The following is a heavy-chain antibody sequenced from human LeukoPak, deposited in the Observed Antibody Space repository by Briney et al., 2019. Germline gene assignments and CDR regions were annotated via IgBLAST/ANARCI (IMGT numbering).Heavy chain of an antibody. J-gene: IGHJ4*02. D-gene: IGHD4-17*01. Sequence: GGSLRLSCTASGFTFSNSAMNWVRQAPGKGLEWVSTITGNAVTTYYADSVKGRFTISRDNSKNTLYLQMISLRVEDTAVYYCAKDFDGDYAMDYWGQGTLVTVSS. CDR2: ITGNAVTT. CDR3: AKDFDGDYAMDY. V-gene: IGHV3-23*01. CDR1: GFTFSNSA.